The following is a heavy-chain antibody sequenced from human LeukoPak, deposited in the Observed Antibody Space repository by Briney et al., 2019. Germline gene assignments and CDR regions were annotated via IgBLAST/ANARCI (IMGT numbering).Heavy chain of an antibody. CDR3: ARGAGNIDY. CDR1: GGSFRGYY. Sequence: SETLSLTCAVYGGSFRGYYWSWIRHPPGKGLEWIGEINHSGSTNYNPSLKSRVTISVDTSKNQFSLKLSSVTAADTAVYYCARGAGNIDYWGQGTLVTVSS. V-gene: IGHV4-34*01. CDR2: INHSGST. D-gene: IGHD6-13*01. J-gene: IGHJ4*02.